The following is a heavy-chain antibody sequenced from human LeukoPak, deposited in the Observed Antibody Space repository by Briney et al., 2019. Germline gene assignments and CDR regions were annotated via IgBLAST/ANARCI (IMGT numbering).Heavy chain of an antibody. CDR3: ARGGGSGSYYYYYYYMDV. D-gene: IGHD3-10*01. CDR1: GFTFSSYW. J-gene: IGHJ6*03. Sequence: PGGSLRLSCAASGFTFSSYWMSWVRQAPGKGLEWVANIKQDGREKYYVDSVKGRFTISRDNAKNSLYLQMNSLRAEDTAVYYCARGGGSGSYYYYYYYMDVWGKGTTVTISS. V-gene: IGHV3-7*01. CDR2: IKQDGREK.